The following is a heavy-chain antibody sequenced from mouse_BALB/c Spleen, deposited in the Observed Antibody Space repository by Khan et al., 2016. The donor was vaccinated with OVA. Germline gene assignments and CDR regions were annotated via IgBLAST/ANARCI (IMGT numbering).Heavy chain of an antibody. D-gene: IGHD2-14*01. CDR1: GYTFTSYT. V-gene: IGHV1-4*01. J-gene: IGHJ3*01. CDR3: VRDGAYHRNDGWFAY. Sequence: QVQLQQSGAELARPGASVKMSCKASGYTFTSYTIHWIKKRPGQGLEWIGYINPSNGYTNYNQKLKDKATLTTDKYSTTAYRQLSSLTSYDSAVYNCVRDGAYHRNDGWFAYWGQGTLVTVSA. CDR2: INPSNGYT.